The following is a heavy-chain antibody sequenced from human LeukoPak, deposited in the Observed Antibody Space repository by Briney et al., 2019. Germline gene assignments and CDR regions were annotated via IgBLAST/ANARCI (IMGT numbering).Heavy chain of an antibody. Sequence: GGSLRLSCAASGFTFSSYSMNWVRQAPGKGLEWVSSISSSSSYIYYADSVKGRFTISRDNAKNSLYLQMNSLRAEDTAVYYCARGLATTDYYYYYGMDVWGQGTTVTVSS. D-gene: IGHD1-1*01. J-gene: IGHJ6*02. CDR2: ISSSSSYI. CDR1: GFTFSSYS. V-gene: IGHV3-21*01. CDR3: ARGLATTDYYYYYGMDV.